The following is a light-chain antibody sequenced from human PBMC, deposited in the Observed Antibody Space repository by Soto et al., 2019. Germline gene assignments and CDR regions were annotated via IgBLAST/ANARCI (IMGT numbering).Light chain of an antibody. CDR2: DTS. Sequence: EIVVTQSPGTLSLSPGERATLSCRASQSLSSKYLAWYQQKPGQAPRPLIYDTSNRATGVPDRFSGSGSGTDFTLTISRLEPEDFAVYYCQQYGSSPRTFGQGTKVDIK. V-gene: IGKV3-20*01. CDR1: QSLSSKY. J-gene: IGKJ1*01. CDR3: QQYGSSPRT.